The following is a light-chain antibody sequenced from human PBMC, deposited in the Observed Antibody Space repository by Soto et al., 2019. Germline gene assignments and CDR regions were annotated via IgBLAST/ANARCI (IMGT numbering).Light chain of an antibody. J-gene: IGLJ3*02. CDR2: SND. Sequence: QSVLTQPPSASGTPGQRVTISCSGSSSNIGSNFVYWYQHLPGTAPKLLIYSNDQRPSGVPDRFSGSKSGTSASLVISGLQSEDEADYHCAAWDDSLNGWVFGGGTKVTVL. CDR1: SSNIGSNF. CDR3: AAWDDSLNGWV. V-gene: IGLV1-44*01.